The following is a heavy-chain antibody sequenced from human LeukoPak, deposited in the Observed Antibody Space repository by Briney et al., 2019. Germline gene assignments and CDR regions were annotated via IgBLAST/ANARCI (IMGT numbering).Heavy chain of an antibody. V-gene: IGHV1-18*01. Sequence: EASVKVSCKASGYTFTSYGISWVRQAPGQGLEWMGWISAYNGNTNYAQKLQGRVTMTTDTSTSTAYMELRSLRSDDTAVYYCARLYYDSSGYYRGYWGQGTLVTVSS. CDR3: ARLYYDSSGYYRGY. D-gene: IGHD3-22*01. J-gene: IGHJ4*02. CDR1: GYTFTSYG. CDR2: ISAYNGNT.